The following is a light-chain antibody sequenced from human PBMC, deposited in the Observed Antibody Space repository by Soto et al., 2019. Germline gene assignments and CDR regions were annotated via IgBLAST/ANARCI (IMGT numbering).Light chain of an antibody. J-gene: IGKJ1*01. Sequence: DVQMTQSPSTLSASVGDTVTGTCGASQSVSGWLAWYQQKPGEAPKLLIYDASTLQSGVPSRFSGSGSGTDFTLTISCLQSEDFATYYCQQYYSYPRTFGQGTKVDIK. CDR3: QQYYSYPRT. CDR1: QSVSGW. V-gene: IGKV1-5*01. CDR2: DAS.